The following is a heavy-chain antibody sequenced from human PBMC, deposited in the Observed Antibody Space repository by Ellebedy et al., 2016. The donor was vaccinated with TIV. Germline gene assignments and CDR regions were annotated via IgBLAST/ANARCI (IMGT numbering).Heavy chain of an antibody. J-gene: IGHJ4*02. D-gene: IGHD3-3*01. Sequence: GGSLRLSXAASGFTFSSYSMNWVRQAPGKGLEWVSYISSSSSTIYYADSVKGRFTISRDNAKNSLYLQMNSLRDEDTAVYYCARDPSGRFPPRSIYFDYWGQGTLVTVSS. CDR2: ISSSSSTI. CDR1: GFTFSSYS. CDR3: ARDPSGRFPPRSIYFDY. V-gene: IGHV3-48*02.